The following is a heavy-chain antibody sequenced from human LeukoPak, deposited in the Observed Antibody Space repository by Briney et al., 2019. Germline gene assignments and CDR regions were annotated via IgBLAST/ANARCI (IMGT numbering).Heavy chain of an antibody. CDR2: IFSGGST. J-gene: IGHJ4*02. CDR1: GFIFSSNY. Sequence: GGSLRLSCTASGFIFSSNYMTWVRQAPGKGLEWVSVIFSGGSTYYADSVKGRVTISRDNSKNTLYLQMNNLRGEDTAVYYCARVGPTRSDFDYWGQGTLVTVSS. CDR3: ARVGPTRSDFDY. D-gene: IGHD1-26*01. V-gene: IGHV3-53*01.